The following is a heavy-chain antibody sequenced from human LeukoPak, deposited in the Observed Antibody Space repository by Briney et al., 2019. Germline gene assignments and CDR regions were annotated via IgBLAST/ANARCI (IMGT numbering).Heavy chain of an antibody. J-gene: IGHJ4*02. V-gene: IGHV3-20*04. D-gene: IGHD1-26*01. CDR2: INWNGGTS. CDR1: GFTFSSYG. CDR3: TRGDSGNFY. Sequence: GGSLRLSCAAPGFTFSSYGMHWVRQAPGKGLEWVSGINWNGGTSAYADSVKGRFTISRDNAKNSLYLEMNSLKPEDTAFYYCTRGDSGNFYWGQGTLVTVSS.